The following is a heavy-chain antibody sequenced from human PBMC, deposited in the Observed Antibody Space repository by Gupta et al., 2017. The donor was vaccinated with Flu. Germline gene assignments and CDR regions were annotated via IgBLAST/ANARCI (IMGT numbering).Heavy chain of an antibody. J-gene: IGHJ4*02. V-gene: IGHV4-38-2*01. CDR2: IYHSGST. CDR3: ARRYYDILTGHYQYYFDY. D-gene: IGHD3-9*01. Sequence: QVQLQESGPGLVKPSETLSLTCAVSGYSISSGYYWGWIRQPPGKGLEWIGSIYHSGSTYYNPSLKSRVTISVDTSKNQFSLKLSSVTAADTAVYYCARRYYDILTGHYQYYFDYWGQGTLVTVSS. CDR1: GYSISSGYY.